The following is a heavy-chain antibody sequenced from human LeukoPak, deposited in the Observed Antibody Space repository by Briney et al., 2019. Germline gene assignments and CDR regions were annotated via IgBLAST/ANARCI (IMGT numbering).Heavy chain of an antibody. J-gene: IGHJ5*02. CDR3: ARGRGGVDILTGYYQGWFDP. CDR1: GGSFSGYY. D-gene: IGHD3-9*01. CDR2: INHSGRT. V-gene: IGHV4-34*01. Sequence: SETLSLTCAVYGGSFSGYYWSWIRQPPGKGLEWIGEINHSGRTNYNPSLKSRVTISVDTSKNQFSLKLSSVAAADTAVYYCARGRGGVDILTGYYQGWFDPWGQGTLVTVSS.